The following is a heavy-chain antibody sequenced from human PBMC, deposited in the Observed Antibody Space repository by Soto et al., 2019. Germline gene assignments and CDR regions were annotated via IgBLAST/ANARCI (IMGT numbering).Heavy chain of an antibody. Sequence: SETLSLTCAFYGGSFSGYYWSWIRQPPGKGLEWIGEINHSGSTNYNPSLKSRVTISVDTSKNQFSLKLSSVTAADTAVYYCASDGAAAPDYYYYSMDVWGKGTTVTVSS. CDR2: INHSGST. D-gene: IGHD6-13*01. CDR3: ASDGAAAPDYYYYSMDV. CDR1: GGSFSGYY. V-gene: IGHV4-34*01. J-gene: IGHJ6*03.